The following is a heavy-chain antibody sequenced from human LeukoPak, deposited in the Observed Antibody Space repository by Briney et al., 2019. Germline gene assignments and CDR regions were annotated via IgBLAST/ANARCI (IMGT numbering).Heavy chain of an antibody. CDR2: IKQDGTEK. D-gene: IGHD3-10*02. CDR3: AGLGITMIGGV. V-gene: IGHV3-7*01. Sequence: GGSLRLSCAASGFTFSNYWMGWVRQAPGKGLEWVANIKQDGTEKNYVDSVKGRFTISRDNAKNSLYLQMHSLRAEDTAVYYCAGLGITMIGGVWGKGTTVTISS. J-gene: IGHJ6*04. CDR1: GFTFSNYW.